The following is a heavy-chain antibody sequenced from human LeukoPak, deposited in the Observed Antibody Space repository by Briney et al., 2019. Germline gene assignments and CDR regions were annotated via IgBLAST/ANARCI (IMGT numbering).Heavy chain of an antibody. Sequence: GSSVKVSCKASGGTFSSYAISWVRQAPGQGLEWMGGIIPIFGTANYAQKFQGGVTITTDESTSTAYMELSRLRSEDTAVYYCARLVVGADAEYFQHWGQGTLVTVSS. V-gene: IGHV1-69*05. CDR2: IIPIFGTA. J-gene: IGHJ1*01. CDR3: ARLVVGADAEYFQH. D-gene: IGHD1-26*01. CDR1: GGTFSSYA.